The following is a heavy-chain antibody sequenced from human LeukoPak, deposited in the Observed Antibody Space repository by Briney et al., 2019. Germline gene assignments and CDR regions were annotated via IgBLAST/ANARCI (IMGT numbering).Heavy chain of an antibody. CDR3: ARGTGSYYSLGF. V-gene: IGHV3-74*01. Sequence: GGSLRLSCAASGFTFSSYWMHWVRQAPGKGLVWVSRINSDGSSTSYADSVKGRFTISRDNAKNTLYLQMDSLRAEDTAMYYCARGTGSYYSLGFWGQGTLVTVSS. J-gene: IGHJ4*02. D-gene: IGHD1-26*01. CDR1: GFTFSSYW. CDR2: INSDGSST.